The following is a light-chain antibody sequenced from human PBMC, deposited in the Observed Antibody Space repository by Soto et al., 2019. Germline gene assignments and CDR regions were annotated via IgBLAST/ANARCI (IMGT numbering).Light chain of an antibody. V-gene: IGLV2-11*01. CDR2: DVS. J-gene: IGLJ1*01. CDR1: SSDVGGYNY. CDR3: CSYAGSYTYV. Sequence: QSALTQPRSVSGSPGQSVTISCTGTSSDVGGYNYVSWYQQHPGKAPKLMIYDVSKRPSGVPDRFSGSKSGNTASLTSSGLQAEDEADYYCCSYAGSYTYVFGTGTKVPVL.